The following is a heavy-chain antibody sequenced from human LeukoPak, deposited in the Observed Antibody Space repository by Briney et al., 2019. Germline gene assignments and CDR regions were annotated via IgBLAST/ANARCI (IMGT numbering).Heavy chain of an antibody. D-gene: IGHD6-19*01. CDR3: ARDLPPGSSGWYLKY. CDR2: ISSSSSTI. J-gene: IGHJ4*02. V-gene: IGHV3-48*02. CDR1: GFTFSSYR. Sequence: GGSLRLSCAASGFTFSSYRMIWVRQAPGKGLEWVSSISSSSSTIYYADSVKGRFTISRDNAKNSLYLQMNSLRDEDTALYYCARDLPPGSSGWYLKYWGQGTLVTVSS.